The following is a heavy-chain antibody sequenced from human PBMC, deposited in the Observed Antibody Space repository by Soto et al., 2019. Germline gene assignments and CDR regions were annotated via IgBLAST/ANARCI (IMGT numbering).Heavy chain of an antibody. Sequence: GASVKVSCKASGYTFTSYDINWVRQATGQGLEWMGWMNPNSGNTGYAQKFQGRVTMTRNTSISTAYMELSSLRSEDTAVYYCAAGYNRNYVPGYYYYMDIWGKGTTVTVSS. D-gene: IGHD1-7*01. J-gene: IGHJ6*03. CDR2: MNPNSGNT. CDR3: AAGYNRNYVPGYYYYMDI. CDR1: GYTFTSYD. V-gene: IGHV1-8*01.